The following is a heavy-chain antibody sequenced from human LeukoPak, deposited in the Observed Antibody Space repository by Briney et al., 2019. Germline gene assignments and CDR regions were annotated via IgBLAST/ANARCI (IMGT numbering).Heavy chain of an antibody. CDR2: ISSSGGRT. Sequence: GGSLRLSCAAYGFTFSNYAMNWVRQAPGKGPEWVSAISSSGGRTFYAASVEGRFTVSRDNSKSTLYLQMSSLRAEDTAVYSFAKVLSQGYPNSWTNWFDSWGQGALVTVSS. J-gene: IGHJ5*01. D-gene: IGHD6-13*01. V-gene: IGHV3-23*01. CDR1: GFTFSNYA. CDR3: AKVLSQGYPNSWTNWFDS.